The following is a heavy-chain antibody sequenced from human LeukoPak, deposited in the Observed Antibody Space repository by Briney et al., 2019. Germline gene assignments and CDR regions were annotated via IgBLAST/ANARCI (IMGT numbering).Heavy chain of an antibody. D-gene: IGHD2-2*01. V-gene: IGHV3-30*04. Sequence: GRSLRLPCAASGFTLSRYAMHCARHAPGKGLEWGAVISYDGSNKYYADSVKGRFTISRDNSKNTLYLQMNGLRAEDTAVYYCASLSTSSGQQFDYWGQGTLVTVSS. J-gene: IGHJ4*02. CDR3: ASLSTSSGQQFDY. CDR2: ISYDGSNK. CDR1: GFTLSRYA.